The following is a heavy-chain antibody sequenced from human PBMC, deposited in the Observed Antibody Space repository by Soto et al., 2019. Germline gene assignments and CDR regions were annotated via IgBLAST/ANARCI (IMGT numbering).Heavy chain of an antibody. D-gene: IGHD6-6*01. J-gene: IGHJ4*02. Sequence: SVKVSCKASGGTFSSYGISWVRQAPGQGLEWMGRIIPFLGTTNYAQNFQDRLTVTADTSTNTAFMELSSLRSDDTAVYYCAREGYTSSSIHSFLDSWGQGTLVTVS. CDR2: IIPFLGTT. CDR1: GGTFSSYG. CDR3: AREGYTSSSIHSFLDS. V-gene: IGHV1-69*10.